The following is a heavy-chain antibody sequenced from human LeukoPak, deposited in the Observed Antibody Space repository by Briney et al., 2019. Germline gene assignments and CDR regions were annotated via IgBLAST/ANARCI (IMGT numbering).Heavy chain of an antibody. D-gene: IGHD3-10*01. V-gene: IGHV3-23*01. J-gene: IGHJ4*02. CDR1: GFAFSNYA. Sequence: PGGSLRLSCAASGFAFSNYAMSWVRQAPRKGLEWVSSLSGGGDSRYYADSVMGRFTISRDNSKNTLYLQMSSLRAEDTAVYYCAKAVRSMVTGGGYFDSWGQGALVTVSS. CDR2: LSGGGDSR. CDR3: AKAVRSMVTGGGYFDS.